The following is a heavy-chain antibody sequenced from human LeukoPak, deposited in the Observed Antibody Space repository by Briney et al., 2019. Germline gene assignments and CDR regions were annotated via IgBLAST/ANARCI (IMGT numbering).Heavy chain of an antibody. J-gene: IGHJ4*02. Sequence: APVKVSCKTSGYTFTSYGISWVRQAPGQGLEWMGWISAYNGNTNYAQKLQGGVTMTTDTSTSTAYMELRSLRSDDTAVYYCARSGGNIATAHFDYWGQGTLVTVSS. CDR2: ISAYNGNT. CDR1: GYTFTSYG. D-gene: IGHD6-13*01. V-gene: IGHV1-18*01. CDR3: ARSGGNIATAHFDY.